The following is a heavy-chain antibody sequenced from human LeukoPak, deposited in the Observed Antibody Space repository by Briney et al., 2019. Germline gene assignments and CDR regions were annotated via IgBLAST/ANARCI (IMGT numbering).Heavy chain of an antibody. CDR3: ARQKGSSGPADSFDY. V-gene: IGHV4-59*08. CDR2: IYYSGST. CDR1: GGSISSYY. D-gene: IGHD6-19*01. J-gene: IGHJ4*02. Sequence: PSETLSLTCTVSGGSISSYYWSWIRQPPGKGPEWIGYIYYSGSTNYNPSLKSRVTISVDTSKNQFSLKLSSVTAADTAVYYCARQKGSSGPADSFDYWGQGTLVTVSS.